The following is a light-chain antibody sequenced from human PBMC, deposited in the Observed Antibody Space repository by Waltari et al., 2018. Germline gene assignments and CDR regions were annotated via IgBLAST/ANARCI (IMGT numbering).Light chain of an antibody. CDR1: QGIGSR. CDR3: QQSDSFPYT. J-gene: IGKJ2*01. CDR2: SAS. Sequence: DSQMTQSPSSASRSVGDRVTITWRAIQGIGSRLTWYQQKAGKAPKLLIYSASSLQSGVPSRLSGSGSGTDFTLTISSLQPDDFATYYCQQSDSFPYTFGQGTKVDIK. V-gene: IGKV1-12*01.